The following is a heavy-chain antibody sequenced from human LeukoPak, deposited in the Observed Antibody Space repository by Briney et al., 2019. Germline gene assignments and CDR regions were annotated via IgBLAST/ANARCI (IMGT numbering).Heavy chain of an antibody. CDR2: ISSSSSYI. CDR3: ARASIAGLDY. Sequence: GGSLRLSCAASGFTFSSYSMNWIRQAPGKGLEWVSSISSSSSYIYYADSVKGRFTISRDNAKNSLYLQMNSLRAEDTAVYYCARASIAGLDYWGQGTLVTVSS. CDR1: GFTFSSYS. J-gene: IGHJ4*02. V-gene: IGHV3-21*01. D-gene: IGHD6-6*01.